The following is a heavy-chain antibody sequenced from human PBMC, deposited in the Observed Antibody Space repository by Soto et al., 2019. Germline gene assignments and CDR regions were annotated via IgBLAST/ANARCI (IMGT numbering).Heavy chain of an antibody. J-gene: IGHJ6*02. CDR2: IYPGDSDT. CDR1: GYSFTSYW. CDR3: ARLPYSNYAYYYYGMDV. D-gene: IGHD4-4*01. V-gene: IGHV5-51*01. Sequence: GESLKISCKGSGYSFTSYWIGWVRQMPGKGLEWMGIIYPGDSDTRYSPSFQGQVTISADKSISTAYLQWSSLKASDTAVYYCARLPYSNYAYYYYGMDVWGQGTTVTVS.